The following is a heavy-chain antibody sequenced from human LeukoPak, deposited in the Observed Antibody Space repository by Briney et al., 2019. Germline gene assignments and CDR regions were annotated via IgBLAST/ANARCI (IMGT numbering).Heavy chain of an antibody. CDR1: VYTFTSYG. CDR3: ARSHGVTTVTTDGFDP. J-gene: IGHJ5*02. V-gene: IGHV1-18*01. CDR2: ISAYNGNT. D-gene: IGHD4-17*01. Sequence: ASVKVSCKASVYTFTSYGISWVRQAPGQGLEWMGWISAYNGNTNYAQKLQGRVTMTTDTSTSTAYMELRSLRSDDTAVYYCARSHGVTTVTTDGFDPWGQGTLVTVSS.